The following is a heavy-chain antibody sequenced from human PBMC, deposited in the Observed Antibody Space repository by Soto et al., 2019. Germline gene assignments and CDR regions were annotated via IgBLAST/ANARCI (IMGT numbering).Heavy chain of an antibody. D-gene: IGHD6-13*01. CDR3: ARGGSSWSYGYFDL. CDR2: IHHSGTT. J-gene: IGHJ2*01. V-gene: IGHV4-4*02. Sequence: QVQLQESGPGLVKPSGTLSLTCAVSGGSISSSNWWNWVRQPPGKGLEWIGEIHHSGTTNYNASLKSRVTISVDKSKNQFSLKLNSVTAADTAVYYCARGGSSWSYGYFDLWGRGTLVTVSS. CDR1: GGSISSSNW.